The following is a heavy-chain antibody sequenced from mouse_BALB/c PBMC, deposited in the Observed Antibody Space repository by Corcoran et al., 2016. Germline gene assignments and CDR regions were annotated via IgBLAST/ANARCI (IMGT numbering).Heavy chain of an antibody. V-gene: IGHV9-1*02. D-gene: IGHD1-1*01. Sequence: QIQLVQSGPELKKPGETVKISCKASGYTFTNYGMNWVKQAPGKGLQWMGWINTYTGEPTYADDFKGRFAFSLETSAGSAFLQISNLKNEDMSKYFCARDFGTSYGWFAYWGQGTLVTVSA. CDR1: GYTFTNYG. CDR2: INTYTGEP. CDR3: ARDFGTSYGWFAY. J-gene: IGHJ3*01.